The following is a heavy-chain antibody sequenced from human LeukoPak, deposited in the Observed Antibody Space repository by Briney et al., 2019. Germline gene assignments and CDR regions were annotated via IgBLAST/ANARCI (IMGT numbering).Heavy chain of an antibody. D-gene: IGHD6-13*01. CDR3: ARGGYSSSWYHFDY. Sequence: GALRLSCAASGFTFISYTMSWVRQAPGKGLEWVSVIYSGGTTNYADSVKGRFTISRDNSKNTLFLQMNSLGAEDTAVYYCARGGYSSSWYHFDYWGQGTLVTVSS. CDR1: GFTFISYT. J-gene: IGHJ4*02. CDR2: IYSGGTT. V-gene: IGHV3-53*01.